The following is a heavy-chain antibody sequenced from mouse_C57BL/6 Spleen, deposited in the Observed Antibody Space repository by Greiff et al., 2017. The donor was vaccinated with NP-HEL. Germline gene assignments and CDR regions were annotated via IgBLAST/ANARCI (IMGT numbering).Heavy chain of an antibody. CDR1: GFTFSDYG. J-gene: IGHJ2*01. CDR2: ISSGSSTI. Sequence: EVKLVESGGGLVKPGGSLKLSCAASGFTFSDYGMHWVRQAPEKGLEWVAYISSGSSTIYYADTVKGRFTISRDNAKNTLFLQMTSLRSEDTAMYYCARPDYDYDGGYYFDYWGQGTTLTVSS. CDR3: ARPDYDYDGGYYFDY. V-gene: IGHV5-17*01. D-gene: IGHD2-4*01.